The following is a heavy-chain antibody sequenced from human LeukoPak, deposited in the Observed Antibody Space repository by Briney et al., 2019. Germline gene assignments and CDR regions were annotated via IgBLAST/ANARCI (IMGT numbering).Heavy chain of an antibody. CDR2: IYYSGST. CDR1: GGSISSSSYY. CDR3: ARQDDYYGSGSYYISY. J-gene: IGHJ4*02. V-gene: IGHV4-39*01. D-gene: IGHD3-10*01. Sequence: SETLSLTCTVSGGSISSSSYYWGWIRQPPGKGLEWIGSIYYSGSTYYNPSLKSRVTISVDTSKNQFSLKLSSVTAADTAVYYCARQDDYYGSGSYYISYWGQGTLVTVSS.